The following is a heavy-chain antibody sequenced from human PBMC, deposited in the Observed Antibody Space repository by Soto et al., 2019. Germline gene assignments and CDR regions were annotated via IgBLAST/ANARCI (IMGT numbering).Heavy chain of an antibody. V-gene: IGHV4-30-4*08. D-gene: IGHD4-17*01. J-gene: IGHJ4*03. CDR1: GSSITSGHVY. Sequence: QVQLQESGPGLVKPSQTLSLACSVSGSSITSGHVYWNWLRQLPGRGPEWMGGIFHTGTTYYHPSLKGRLLISVDTSRNEFSLRLESLTAADTAIYFCARSFGYCGATDSYGSFDFWGQGTLITVSS. CDR2: IFHTGTT. CDR3: ARSFGYCGATDSYGSFDF.